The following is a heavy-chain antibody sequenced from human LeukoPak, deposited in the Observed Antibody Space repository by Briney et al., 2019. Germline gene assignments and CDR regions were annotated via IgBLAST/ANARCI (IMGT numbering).Heavy chain of an antibody. CDR3: ARGRPHGNDY. D-gene: IGHD4-23*01. J-gene: IGHJ4*02. CDR1: GFTFSSNW. V-gene: IGHV3-74*01. CDR2: IASDGSST. Sequence: PGGSLRLSCAASGFTFSSNWMRWVRQAPGKGLVWVSRIASDGSSTTYADSVKGRFSISRDNAKNTLYLQMNSLRVEDTAVYYCARGRPHGNDYWGQGTLVTVSS.